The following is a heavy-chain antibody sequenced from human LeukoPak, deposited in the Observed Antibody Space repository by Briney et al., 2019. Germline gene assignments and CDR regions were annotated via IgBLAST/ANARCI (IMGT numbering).Heavy chain of an antibody. Sequence: SETLSLTCAVSGYSISSGYYWGWIRQPPGKGLEWIGEINHSGSTNYNPSLKSRVTISVDTSKNQFSLKLSSVTAADTAVYYCARGDGYSYGYYFDYWGQGTLVTVSS. J-gene: IGHJ4*02. CDR2: INHSGST. CDR1: GYSISSGYY. CDR3: ARGDGYSYGYYFDY. D-gene: IGHD5-18*01. V-gene: IGHV4-38-2*01.